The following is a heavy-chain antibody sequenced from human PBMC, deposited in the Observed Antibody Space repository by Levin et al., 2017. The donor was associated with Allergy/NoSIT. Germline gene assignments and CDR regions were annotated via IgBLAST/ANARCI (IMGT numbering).Heavy chain of an antibody. Sequence: GGSLRLSCAASGFTFSSYAMHWVRQAPGKGLEWVAVISYDGSNKYYADSVKGRFTISRDNSKNTLYLQMNSLRAEDTAVYYCARGVGATLFDIWGQGTMVTVSS. CDR1: GFTFSSYA. CDR3: ARGVGATLFDI. V-gene: IGHV3-30-3*01. CDR2: ISYDGSNK. J-gene: IGHJ3*02. D-gene: IGHD1-26*01.